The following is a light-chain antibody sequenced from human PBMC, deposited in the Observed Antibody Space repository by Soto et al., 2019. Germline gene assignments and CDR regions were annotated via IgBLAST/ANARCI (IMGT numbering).Light chain of an antibody. V-gene: IGKV1-5*01. Sequence: DIQMTQSPSTLSASVGDRVTITCRASQSISSWLAWYQQKPGKAPKLLIYDASSLESGVPSRFSGSGSGTEFTLTISSLQPDDFATYFCQQYNDFQYSFGPGTKLDI. CDR3: QQYNDFQYS. J-gene: IGKJ2*01. CDR1: QSISSW. CDR2: DAS.